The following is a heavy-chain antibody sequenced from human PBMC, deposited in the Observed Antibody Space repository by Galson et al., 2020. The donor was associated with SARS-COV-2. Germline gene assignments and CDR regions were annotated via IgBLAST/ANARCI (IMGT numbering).Heavy chain of an antibody. CDR3: ARHYRGYDSDDAFDI. CDR2: IYYTGST. J-gene: IGHJ3*02. CDR1: GGSISSSSYY. Sequence: SETLSLTCTVSGGSISSSSYYWGWIRQPPGKGLEWIGTIYYTGSTYYNLSLKSRVTISVDTSKNQFSLKLSSVTAADTAVYYCARHYRGYDSDDAFDIWGQGTMVTVSS. D-gene: IGHD5-12*01. V-gene: IGHV4-39*01.